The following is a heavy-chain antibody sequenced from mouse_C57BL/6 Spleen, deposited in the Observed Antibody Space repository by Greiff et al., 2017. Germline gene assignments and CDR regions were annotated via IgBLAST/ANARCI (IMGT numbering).Heavy chain of an antibody. Sequence: EVQRVESGPELVKPGASVKISCKASGYTFTDYYMNWVKQSHGKSLEWIGDINPNNGGTSYNQKFKGKATLTVDKSSSTAYMELRSLTSEDSAVYYCARRGDYDEDYAMDYWGQGTSVTVSS. CDR3: ARRGDYDEDYAMDY. J-gene: IGHJ4*01. D-gene: IGHD2-4*01. V-gene: IGHV1-26*01. CDR1: GYTFTDYY. CDR2: INPNNGGT.